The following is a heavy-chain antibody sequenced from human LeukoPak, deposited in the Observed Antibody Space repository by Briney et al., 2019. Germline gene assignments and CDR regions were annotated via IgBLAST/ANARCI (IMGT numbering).Heavy chain of an antibody. CDR3: ARGIYANGEFDY. Sequence: SETLSLTCTVSGGSISSYYWSWIRQPPGKGLEWIGRIYYSGSTNYNPSLKSRVTISVDTSKNQFSLKLSSVTAADTAVYYCARGIYANGEFDYWGQGTLVTVSS. CDR1: GGSISSYY. D-gene: IGHD4/OR15-4a*01. CDR2: IYYSGST. J-gene: IGHJ4*02. V-gene: IGHV4-59*01.